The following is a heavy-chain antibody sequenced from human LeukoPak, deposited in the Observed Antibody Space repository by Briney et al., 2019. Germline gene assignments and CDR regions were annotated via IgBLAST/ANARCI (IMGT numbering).Heavy chain of an antibody. J-gene: IGHJ4*02. Sequence: GGSLRLSCAASGFTFSSYAVTWVRQAPGKGLEWVSAISGSGGSTYYADSVKGRFTISRDNPKNTLYVQMNSLRAEDTAVYYCAKGAGSWYLEYWGQGSLVTVSS. V-gene: IGHV3-23*01. CDR1: GFTFSSYA. CDR2: ISGSGGST. D-gene: IGHD6-13*01. CDR3: AKGAGSWYLEY.